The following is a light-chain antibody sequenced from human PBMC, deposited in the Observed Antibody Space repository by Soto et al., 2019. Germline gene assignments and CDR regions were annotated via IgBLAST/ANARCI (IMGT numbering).Light chain of an antibody. CDR2: DVR. CDR1: SNDVGGYNY. V-gene: IGLV2-14*03. Sequence: QSVLTQPASVSGSPGQSITISCTGTSNDVGGYNYVSWYQQHPDTAPKLIIYDVRYRPSGVSNRFSGSKSGNTASLTISGLLAEDEADYYCSAYTSSSTPYVFGSGTKLTVL. J-gene: IGLJ1*01. CDR3: SAYTSSSTPYV.